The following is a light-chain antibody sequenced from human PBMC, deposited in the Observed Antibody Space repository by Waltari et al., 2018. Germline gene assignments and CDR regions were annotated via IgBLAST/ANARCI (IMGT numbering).Light chain of an antibody. Sequence: IQMTQSPSTLSASVGDRVTIPCRASQSISSWLAWYQQKPGKAPMLLIYKASSLESGVPSRFSGSGSGTEFTLTISSLQPDDFATYYCQQYNSYWTFGQGTKVEIK. CDR2: KAS. CDR1: QSISSW. V-gene: IGKV1-5*03. CDR3: QQYNSYWT. J-gene: IGKJ1*01.